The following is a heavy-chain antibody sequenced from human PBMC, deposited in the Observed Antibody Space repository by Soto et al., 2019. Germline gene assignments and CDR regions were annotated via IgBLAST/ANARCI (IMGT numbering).Heavy chain of an antibody. J-gene: IGHJ5*02. CDR3: ARGYSSGWYVDWFDP. V-gene: IGHV1-3*01. CDR2: INAGNGNT. Sequence: ASVKVSCKASGYTFTSYAMHWVRQAPGQRLEWMGWINAGNGNTKYSQKFQGRVTITRDTSASTAYMELSSLRSEDTAVYYCARGYSSGWYVDWFDPWGQGTLVTVSS. CDR1: GYTFTSYA. D-gene: IGHD6-13*01.